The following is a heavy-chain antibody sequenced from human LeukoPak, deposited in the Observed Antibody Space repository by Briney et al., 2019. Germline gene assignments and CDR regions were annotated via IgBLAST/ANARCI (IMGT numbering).Heavy chain of an antibody. V-gene: IGHV1-18*01. Sequence: ASVKVSCKASGYTFTSYGISWVRQAPGQGLEWMGWISAYNGNTNYAQKLQGRVTMTTDTSTSTAYMELRSLRSDDTAVYYCARDLAPEILLYSGSYTAFDYWGQGTLVTASS. J-gene: IGHJ4*02. D-gene: IGHD1-26*01. CDR2: ISAYNGNT. CDR1: GYTFTSYG. CDR3: ARDLAPEILLYSGSYTAFDY.